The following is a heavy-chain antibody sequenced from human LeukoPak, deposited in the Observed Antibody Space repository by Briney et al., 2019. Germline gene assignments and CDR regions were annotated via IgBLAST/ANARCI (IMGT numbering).Heavy chain of an antibody. CDR2: INPSGGST. Sequence: ASVTVSCKASGYTFTNYYIHWVRQAPGQGLEWMGIINPSGGSTSSAQKFQGRVTLTRDTSTSTVYMEMSSLRSEDTAVYYCARVSGYCSGGSCYGLPSHGMDVWGQGTTVTVSS. J-gene: IGHJ6*02. CDR3: ARVSGYCSGGSCYGLPSHGMDV. D-gene: IGHD2-15*01. V-gene: IGHV1-46*01. CDR1: GYTFTNYY.